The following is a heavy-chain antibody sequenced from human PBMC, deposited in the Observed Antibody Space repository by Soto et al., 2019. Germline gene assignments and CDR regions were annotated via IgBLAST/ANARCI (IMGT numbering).Heavy chain of an antibody. Sequence: GGSLRLSCSASGFTFGIYALIRVRQAPGKGLEWVGFIRSEPYGGTTENAASVKGRFTISRDDSKSIAYLQMNSLKTEDTALYYCTRGPGKLDAFDIWDKGTMV. CDR2: IRSEPYGGTT. J-gene: IGHJ3*02. CDR3: TRGPGKLDAFDI. V-gene: IGHV3-49*04. D-gene: IGHD6-13*01. CDR1: GFTFGIYA.